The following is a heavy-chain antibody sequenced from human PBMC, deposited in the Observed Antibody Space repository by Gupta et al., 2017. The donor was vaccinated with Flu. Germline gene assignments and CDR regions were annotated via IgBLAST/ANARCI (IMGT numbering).Heavy chain of an antibody. Sequence: EVQLVESGGGLVQPGGSLRLSCAASGFTFSSYDMNWVRQAPGKGLEWVSYISSSGSTIYYADSVKGRFTISRDNAKNSLYLQMNSLRAEDTAVYYCARGDPRPLSKYFDWLASYWYFDLWGRGTLVTVSS. D-gene: IGHD3-9*01. J-gene: IGHJ2*01. CDR3: ARGDPRPLSKYFDWLASYWYFDL. CDR2: ISSSGSTI. CDR1: GFTFSSYD. V-gene: IGHV3-48*03.